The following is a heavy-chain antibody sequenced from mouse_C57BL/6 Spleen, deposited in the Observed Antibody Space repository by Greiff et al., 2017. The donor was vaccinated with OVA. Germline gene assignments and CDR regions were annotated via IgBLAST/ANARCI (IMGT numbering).Heavy chain of an antibody. CDR3: ARWDWDYFDY. J-gene: IGHJ2*01. CDR2: ISSGSSTI. V-gene: IGHV5-17*01. Sequence: DVKLVESGGGLVKPGGSLKLSCAASGFTFSDYGMHWVRQAPEKGLEWVAYISSGSSTIYYADTVKGRFTISRDNAKNTLFLQMTSLRSEDTAMYYCARWDWDYFDYWGQGTTLTVSS. D-gene: IGHD4-1*01. CDR1: GFTFSDYG.